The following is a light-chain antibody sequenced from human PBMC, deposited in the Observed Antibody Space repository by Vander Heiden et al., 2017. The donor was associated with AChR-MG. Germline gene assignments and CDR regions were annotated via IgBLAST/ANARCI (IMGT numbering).Light chain of an antibody. J-gene: IGKJ2*01. CDR3: RQALQTPYT. V-gene: IGKV2-28*01. CDR2: LGS. Sequence: DIVMTPSPLSLPVTPGEPASISCRSSQSLLHSNGYNYLDWYLQKPGQSPQLLIYLGSNRASGVPDRFSGSGSGTDFTLKISRVEAEDVGVYYCRQALQTPYTFGQGTKLEIK. CDR1: QSLLHSNGYNY.